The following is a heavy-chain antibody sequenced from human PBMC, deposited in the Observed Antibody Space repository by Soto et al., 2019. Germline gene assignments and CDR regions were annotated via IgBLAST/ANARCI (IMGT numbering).Heavy chain of an antibody. V-gene: IGHV6-1*01. J-gene: IGHJ4*02. CDR3: ARASLSTFGLVPHFEY. D-gene: IGHD3-3*01. CDR1: VYSVSTHSAA. Sequence: SQTLSLTCAISVYSVSTHSAAWNWIILSPSRGLEWLGRTFYRSKWYNDYAPSVKGRITIIPDTSKSQFSLQLNSVTPEDTAVYFCARASLSTFGLVPHFEYWGQGTLVSVSS. CDR2: TFYRSKWYN.